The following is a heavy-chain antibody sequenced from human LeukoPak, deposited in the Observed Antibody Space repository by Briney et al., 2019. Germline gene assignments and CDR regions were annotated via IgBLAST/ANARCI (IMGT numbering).Heavy chain of an antibody. CDR1: GGSISSGGYS. Sequence: SQTLSLTCTVSGGSISSGGYSWSWIRQPPGKGLEWIGYIYHSGSTYYNPSLKSRVTISVDRSKNQFSLKLSSVTAADTAVYYCARGVEAAGTEFDYWGQGTLVTVSS. V-gene: IGHV4-30-2*01. D-gene: IGHD6-13*01. CDR3: ARGVEAAGTEFDY. CDR2: IYHSGST. J-gene: IGHJ4*02.